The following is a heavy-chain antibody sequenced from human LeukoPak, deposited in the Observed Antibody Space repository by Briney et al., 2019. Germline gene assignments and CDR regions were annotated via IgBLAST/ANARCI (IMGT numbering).Heavy chain of an antibody. Sequence: PSETLSLTCTVSDGSISSYYWSWIRQPPGEGLEWIGYIYYSGSTNYNPSLKSRVTISVDTSKNQFSLKLSSVTTADTAVYYCARGTYYHDSSGYHFDYWGQGTLVTVSS. CDR2: IYYSGST. V-gene: IGHV4-59*01. CDR3: ARGTYYHDSSGYHFDY. J-gene: IGHJ4*02. CDR1: DGSISSYY. D-gene: IGHD3-22*01.